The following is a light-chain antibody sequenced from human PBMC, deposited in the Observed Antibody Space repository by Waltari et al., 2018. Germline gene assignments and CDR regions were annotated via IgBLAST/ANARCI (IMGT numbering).Light chain of an antibody. Sequence: SYVLTQPPSASVAPGKTATMACGGNNVGGKCVQWYQQEPGQAPVLVVPDDNARPSGMTDRFSGCNAGDTATLTISRVEVGDEADYYCQVWDSSPETVVFGGGTKLTVL. CDR1: NVGGKC. CDR2: DDN. J-gene: IGLJ2*01. CDR3: QVWDSSPETVV. V-gene: IGLV3-21*01.